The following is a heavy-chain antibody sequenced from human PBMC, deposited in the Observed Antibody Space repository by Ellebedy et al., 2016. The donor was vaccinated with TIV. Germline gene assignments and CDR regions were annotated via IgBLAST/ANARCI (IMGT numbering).Heavy chain of an antibody. CDR2: IKTDGSST. Sequence: GESLKISCAASGFTFSSYRMHWVRQVPGKGLVWVSRIKTDGSSTYYADSVKGRFTISRDNTKNTLFPQMNSLRAEDTAVYYCAKGDGIPSFDYWGQGTLVTVSS. CDR3: AKGDGIPSFDY. CDR1: GFTFSSYR. V-gene: IGHV3-74*01. D-gene: IGHD1-26*01. J-gene: IGHJ4*02.